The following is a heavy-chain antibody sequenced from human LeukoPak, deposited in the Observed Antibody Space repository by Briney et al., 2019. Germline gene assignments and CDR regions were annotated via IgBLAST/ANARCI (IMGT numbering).Heavy chain of an antibody. CDR2: INPNSGGT. J-gene: IGHJ6*03. CDR1: GYTFTGYY. CDR3: AREGVTTASPGYYYYYMDV. Sequence: ALVKVSCKASGYTFTGYYMHWVRQAPGQGLEWMGWINPNSGGTNYAQKFQGRVTMTRDTSISTAYMELSRLRSDDTAVYYCAREGVTTASPGYYYYYMDVWGKGTTVTVSS. D-gene: IGHD4-17*01. V-gene: IGHV1-2*02.